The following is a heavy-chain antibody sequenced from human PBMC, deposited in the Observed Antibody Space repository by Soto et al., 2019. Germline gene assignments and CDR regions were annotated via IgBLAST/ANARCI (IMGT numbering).Heavy chain of an antibody. Sequence: LKRYCKTSGYTNSGDHVRCVRLTPKQGLEWMGWINPTSGGTNYAQRFRDRVTMTRDTSISTAYMELRSLRSDDTAIYYCAKDGVENSHSSTYDSSGLDVWGQGTTVTVSS. D-gene: IGHD3-3*01. V-gene: IGHV1-2*02. CDR3: AKDGVENSHSSTYDSSGLDV. CDR1: GYTNSGDH. CDR2: INPTSGGT. J-gene: IGHJ6*02.